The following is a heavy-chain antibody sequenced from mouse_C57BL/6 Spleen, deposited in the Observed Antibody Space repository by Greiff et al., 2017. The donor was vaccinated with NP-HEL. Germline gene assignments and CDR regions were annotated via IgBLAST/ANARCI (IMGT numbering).Heavy chain of an antibody. CDR2: IDPSDSYT. CDR3: ARGRGNTWFAY. CDR1: GYTFTSYW. J-gene: IGHJ3*01. D-gene: IGHD2-1*01. V-gene: IGHV1-50*01. Sequence: QVQLQQSGAELVKPGASVKLSCKASGYTFTSYWMQWVKQRPGQGLEWIGEIDPSDSYTNYNQKFKGKATLTVDTSSSTAYMQLSSLTSEDSAVYYCARGRGNTWFAYWGQGTLVTVSA.